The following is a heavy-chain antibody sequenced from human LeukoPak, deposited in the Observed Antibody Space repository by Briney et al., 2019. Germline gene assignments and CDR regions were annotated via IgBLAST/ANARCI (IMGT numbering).Heavy chain of an antibody. CDR2: ISYDGSNK. Sequence: PGGSLRLSSAASGFTFSGYAMDGGRQAPGKGLEWVAVISYDGSNKYYADSVKGRFTISRDNSKNTLYLQMNSLRAEDTAVYYCAKDSGTTNYYDSSGTFDYWGQGTLVTVSS. V-gene: IGHV3-30-3*01. CDR1: GFTFSGYA. D-gene: IGHD3-22*01. CDR3: AKDSGTTNYYDSSGTFDY. J-gene: IGHJ4*02.